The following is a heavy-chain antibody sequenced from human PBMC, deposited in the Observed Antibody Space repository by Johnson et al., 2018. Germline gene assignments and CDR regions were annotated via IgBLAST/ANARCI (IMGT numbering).Heavy chain of an antibody. CDR1: GFTFDDYG. CDR3: ARVLLTTVGGAFDI. CDR2: INWNGGST. V-gene: IGHV3-20*04. J-gene: IGHJ3*02. Sequence: VQLVQSGGGVVQPLRSXRLSCAASGFTFDDYGMSWVRQVPGKGLEWVSGINWNGGSTGYADSVKGRFTISRDNAKNPLYLQMKSLIAEDTALYYCARVLLTTVGGAFDIWGQGTMVTVSS. D-gene: IGHD4-17*01.